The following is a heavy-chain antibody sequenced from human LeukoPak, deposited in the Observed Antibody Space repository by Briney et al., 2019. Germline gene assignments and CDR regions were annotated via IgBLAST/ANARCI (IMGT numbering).Heavy chain of an antibody. Sequence: SETLSLTCTVSGGSISSSSYYWGWIRHPPGKGLECIGSIYYSGKTYYNPSLKSRVTISVDTSKNQFSLKLSSVTATDTAVYYCARSRIDAFDIWGQGTMVTVSS. CDR2: IYYSGKT. CDR3: ARSRIDAFDI. CDR1: GGSISSSSYY. J-gene: IGHJ3*02. V-gene: IGHV4-39*01.